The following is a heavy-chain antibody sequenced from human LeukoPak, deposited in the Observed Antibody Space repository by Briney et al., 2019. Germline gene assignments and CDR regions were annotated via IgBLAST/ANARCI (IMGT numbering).Heavy chain of an antibody. V-gene: IGHV3-13*01. CDR3: ARALRGGDFDY. CDR2: IGTAGDT. CDR1: GFTFSSYD. D-gene: IGHD1-26*01. J-gene: IGHJ4*02. Sequence: GGSLRLSCAASGFTFSSYDMHWVRQATGKGLEWVSAIGTAGDTYYPGSVKGRFTISRENAKNSLYLQMNSLRAGDTAVYYCARALRGGDFDYWGQGTLVTVSS.